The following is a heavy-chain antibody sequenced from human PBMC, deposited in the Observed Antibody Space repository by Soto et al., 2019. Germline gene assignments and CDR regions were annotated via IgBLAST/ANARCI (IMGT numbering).Heavy chain of an antibody. CDR3: AKDSWYFDL. CDR1: GFIFTNFW. J-gene: IGHJ4*02. V-gene: IGHV3-74*01. CDR2: IDTSGSST. D-gene: IGHD6-13*01. Sequence: GGSLRLSCEASGFIFTNFWMHWVRQVPGKGLVWVSRIDTSGSSTSYADSVKGRFTISRDNAKNTVSLQMNSLRAEDTGVYYCAKDSWYFDLWSQGXLVTVYS.